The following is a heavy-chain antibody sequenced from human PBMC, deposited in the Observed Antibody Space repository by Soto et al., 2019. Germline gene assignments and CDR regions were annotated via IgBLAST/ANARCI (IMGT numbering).Heavy chain of an antibody. CDR2: IIPIFGTA. CDR1: GGTFSSYA. J-gene: IGHJ5*02. CDR3: ARDYPDHYDSSGYYSGGWFDP. V-gene: IGHV1-69*06. Sequence: QVQLVQSGAEVKKPGSSVKVSCKASGGTFSSYAISWARQAPGQGLEWMGGIIPIFGTANYAQKFQGRVTITADKSTSTAYMELSSLRSEDTAVYYCARDYPDHYDSSGYYSGGWFDPWGQGTLVTVSS. D-gene: IGHD3-22*01.